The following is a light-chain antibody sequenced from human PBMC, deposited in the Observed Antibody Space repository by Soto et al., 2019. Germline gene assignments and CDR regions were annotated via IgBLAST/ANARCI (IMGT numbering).Light chain of an antibody. J-gene: IGKJ5*01. Sequence: DIPVTQSPSALSGSLGDRVAITCRASPSIGNRMNWYQFKPGKVPKLLVYYASTLQGGVPSRFSGRGSGFEFTRTISNLQPEDFATYYCQQGYSIPPTFGQGTRLDI. CDR1: PSIGNR. CDR2: YAS. V-gene: IGKV1-39*01. CDR3: QQGYSIPPT.